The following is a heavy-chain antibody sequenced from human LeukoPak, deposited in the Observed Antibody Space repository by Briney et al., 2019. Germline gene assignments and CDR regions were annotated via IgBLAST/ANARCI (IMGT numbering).Heavy chain of an antibody. D-gene: IGHD3-10*01. Sequence: SGGSLRLSCAASGFTFSSYGMHWVRQAPGKGLEWVAVISYDGSNKYYADSVKGRFTISRDNSKNTLYLQMNSLRAEDTAVNYCAKESYGSGSYYTPPLFDYWGQGTLVTVSS. CDR1: GFTFSSYG. CDR2: ISYDGSNK. J-gene: IGHJ4*02. CDR3: AKESYGSGSYYTPPLFDY. V-gene: IGHV3-30*18.